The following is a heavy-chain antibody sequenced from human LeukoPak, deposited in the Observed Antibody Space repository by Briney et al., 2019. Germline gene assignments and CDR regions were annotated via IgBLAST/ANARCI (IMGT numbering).Heavy chain of an antibody. V-gene: IGHV4-34*01. CDR1: GGSLSDYY. J-gene: IGHJ6*03. CDR3: ARGDTLDWYMDV. CDR2: IYYSGST. D-gene: IGHD3/OR15-3a*01. Sequence: SETLSLTCAVYGGSLSDYYWGWIRQPPGKGLEWIGSIYYSGSTYYNPSLKSRVTISVDTSKNQFSLKLSSVTAADTAVYYCARGDTLDWYMDVWGKGTTVTVSS.